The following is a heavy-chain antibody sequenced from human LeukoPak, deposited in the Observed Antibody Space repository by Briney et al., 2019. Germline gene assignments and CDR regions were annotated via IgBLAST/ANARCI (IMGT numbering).Heavy chain of an antibody. Sequence: GGSLRLSCAASGFTFSSYNMNWVRQAPGKGLEWVSYISDSSTTIYYADSVKGRFTISRDNAKNSLYLQMNSLRAEDTAVYYCAREGPIGWEPAFDYWGQGTLVTVSS. D-gene: IGHD1-26*01. V-gene: IGHV3-48*01. CDR3: AREGPIGWEPAFDY. CDR2: ISDSSTTI. J-gene: IGHJ4*02. CDR1: GFTFSSYN.